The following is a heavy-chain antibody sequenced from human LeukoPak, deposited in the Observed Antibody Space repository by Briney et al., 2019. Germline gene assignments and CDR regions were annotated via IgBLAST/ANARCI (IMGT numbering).Heavy chain of an antibody. D-gene: IGHD3-22*01. CDR3: ARDRYYDSSGYYYFDY. CDR2: IIPIFGTA. J-gene: IGHJ4*02. CDR1: GGTFSSYA. Sequence: ASVKVSCKASGGTFSSYATSWVRQAPGQGLEWMGGIIPIFGTANYAQKFQGRVTITADKSTSTAYMELSSLRSEDTAVYYCARDRYYDSSGYYYFDYWGQGTLVTVSS. V-gene: IGHV1-69*06.